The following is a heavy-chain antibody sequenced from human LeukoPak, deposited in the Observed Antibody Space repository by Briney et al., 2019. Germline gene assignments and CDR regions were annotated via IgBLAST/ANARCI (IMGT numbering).Heavy chain of an antibody. Sequence: SETLSLTCTVSGDSISSISYYWGWIRQPPGKGLEWIGSIYYSGSTYYNPSLKSRVTISVDTSKNQFSLKLSSVTAADTAVYYCARASGNWFDPWGQGTLVTVSS. J-gene: IGHJ5*02. CDR3: ARASGNWFDP. CDR1: GDSISSISYY. D-gene: IGHD6-6*01. V-gene: IGHV4-39*07. CDR2: IYYSGST.